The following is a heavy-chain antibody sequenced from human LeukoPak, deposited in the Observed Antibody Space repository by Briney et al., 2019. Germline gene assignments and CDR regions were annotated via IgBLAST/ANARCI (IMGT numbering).Heavy chain of an antibody. CDR2: INPADSDT. J-gene: IGHJ3*02. Sequence: GESLKISCKGSGYIFTHYWIGWVRQMPGKGLEWMGIINPADSDTRYSPSFQGQVLISADKSFSTAYLHWGSLKASDTAMYSCARRRSSTSDAVDIWGQGTMVTVS. CDR1: GYIFTHYW. CDR3: ARRRSSTSDAVDI. V-gene: IGHV5-51*01.